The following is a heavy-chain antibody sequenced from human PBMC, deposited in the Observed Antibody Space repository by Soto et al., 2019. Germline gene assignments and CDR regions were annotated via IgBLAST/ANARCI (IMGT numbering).Heavy chain of an antibody. CDR3: ARDSQPTYYDFWSGYYPSYYYYYMDV. CDR1: GFTFSSYG. V-gene: IGHV3-33*01. D-gene: IGHD3-3*01. J-gene: IGHJ6*03. CDR2: IWYDGSNK. Sequence: GGSLRLSCAASGFTFSSYGMHWVRQAPGKGLEWVAVIWYDGSNKYYADSVKGRFTISRDNSKNTLYLQMNSLRAEDTAVYYCARDSQPTYYDFWSGYYPSYYYYYMDVWGKGTTVTVSS.